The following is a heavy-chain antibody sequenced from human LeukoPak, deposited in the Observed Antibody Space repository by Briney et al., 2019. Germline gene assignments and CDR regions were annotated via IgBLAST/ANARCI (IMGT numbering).Heavy chain of an antibody. CDR2: IKSKTDGGTA. Sequence: PGGSLRLSCAASGFTFSNAWMSWVRQAPGKGLEWVGRIKSKTDGGTADYAAPVKDGFTISRDDSKNTLFLQMNSLKTEDTAVYFCTTYGSGRNLPYYWGQGTLVTVSS. J-gene: IGHJ4*02. CDR1: GFTFSNAW. CDR3: TTYGSGRNLPYY. V-gene: IGHV3-15*01. D-gene: IGHD3-10*01.